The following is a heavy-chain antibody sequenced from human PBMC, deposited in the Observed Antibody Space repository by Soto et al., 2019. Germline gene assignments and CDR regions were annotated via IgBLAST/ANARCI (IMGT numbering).Heavy chain of an antibody. D-gene: IGHD3-10*01. CDR2: IDVGSGNA. J-gene: IGHJ6*02. Sequence: ASVKVSCKTSGFTFSSSAVHWVRRARGHRLQWIGWIDVGSGNANYAQMLQERIGISRDMSTSTAYMELSSLRSEDTAVYYCAAGLNMVRGVPEGMDVWGQGTTVTVSS. CDR1: GFTFSSSA. CDR3: AAGLNMVRGVPEGMDV. V-gene: IGHV1-58*01.